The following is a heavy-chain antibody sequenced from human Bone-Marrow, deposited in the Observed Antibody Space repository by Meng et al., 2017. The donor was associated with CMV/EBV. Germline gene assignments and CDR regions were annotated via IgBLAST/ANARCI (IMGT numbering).Heavy chain of an antibody. CDR1: DGSFSGYY. CDR3: ARGRLGGAARPRFVDY. J-gene: IGHJ4*02. CDR2: INHSGST. V-gene: IGHV4-34*01. D-gene: IGHD6-6*01. Sequence: SETLSLTCAVYDGSFSGYYWSWIRQPPGKGLEWIGEINHSGSTNYNPSLKSRVTISVDTSKNQFSLKLTSVTAADTAVYYWARGRLGGAARPRFVDYWGQGTLVTVSS.